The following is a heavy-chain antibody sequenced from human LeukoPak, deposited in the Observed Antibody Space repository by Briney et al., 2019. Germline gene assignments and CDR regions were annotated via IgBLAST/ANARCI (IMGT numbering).Heavy chain of an antibody. CDR1: GGSISSSSYC. Sequence: TTSETLSLTCTVSGGSISSSSYCWGWIRQPPGKGLEWIGSIYYSGSTYYNPSLKSRVTISVDTSKNQFSLKLSSVTAADTAVYYCARRDYFDYWGQGTLVTVSS. CDR2: IYYSGST. J-gene: IGHJ4*02. V-gene: IGHV4-39*01. CDR3: ARRDYFDY.